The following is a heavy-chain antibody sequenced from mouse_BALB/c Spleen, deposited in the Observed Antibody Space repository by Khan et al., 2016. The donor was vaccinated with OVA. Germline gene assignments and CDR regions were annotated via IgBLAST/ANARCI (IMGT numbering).Heavy chain of an antibody. D-gene: IGHD1-2*01. CDR1: GYTFTDYN. CDR2: IYPNNGGS. J-gene: IGHJ3*01. CDR3: ARSGYGSFGY. V-gene: IGHV1S29*02. Sequence: VQLQQPGPELVKPGASVKISCKASGYTFTDYNMDWVKQSHGKSLEWIGYIYPNNGGSGYNQKFKSKATLTVDSSSGTAYMELRSLTSEDSAVYYCARSGYGSFGYWGQGTLVTVSA.